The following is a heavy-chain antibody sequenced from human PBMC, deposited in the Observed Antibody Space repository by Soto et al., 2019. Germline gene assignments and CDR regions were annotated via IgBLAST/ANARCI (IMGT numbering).Heavy chain of an antibody. J-gene: IGHJ6*02. CDR2: IGSSGGNS. CDR1: GFIFSDFT. Sequence: GGSLRLSCAVSGFIFSDFTMNWVRQAPGKGLEWVASIGSSGGNSFYADSVKGRFIISRDNAKTSLDLQINSLRAEDTAVYYCAREKRHNSLGGRFGMDVWGQGTTVTVSS. CDR3: AREKRHNSLGGRFGMDV. D-gene: IGHD1-1*01. V-gene: IGHV3-21*01.